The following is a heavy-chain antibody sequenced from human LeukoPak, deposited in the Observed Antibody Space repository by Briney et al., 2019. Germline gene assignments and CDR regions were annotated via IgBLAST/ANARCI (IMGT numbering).Heavy chain of an antibody. Sequence: GGSLRLSCAASGFTFSSYAMSWVRQAAGKGLEWVSTISDSDDSTYYADSVKGRFTISRDNSKNTLYLQMNSLRAEDTAVYYCVKKYGSGSHYHGLDVWGKGTTVTVSS. D-gene: IGHD3-10*01. CDR2: ISDSDDST. CDR3: VKKYGSGSHYHGLDV. CDR1: GFTFSSYA. J-gene: IGHJ6*04. V-gene: IGHV3-23*01.